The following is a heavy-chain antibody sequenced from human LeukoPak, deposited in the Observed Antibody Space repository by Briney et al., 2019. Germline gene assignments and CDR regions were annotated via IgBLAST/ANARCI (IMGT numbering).Heavy chain of an antibody. V-gene: IGHV3-23*01. J-gene: IGHJ4*02. CDR3: AKQSYARSLGE. CDR1: GFPFSDFS. D-gene: IGHD2-8*01. Sequence: GGSLRLSCATSGFPFSDFSMSWVRRAPGKGLEWISTTNSGGTSTYYAESVKGRFTISRDNSKNTLYLQMSSLRVEDTAVYYCAKQSYARSLGEGGPGTLVSVSS. CDR2: TNSGGTST.